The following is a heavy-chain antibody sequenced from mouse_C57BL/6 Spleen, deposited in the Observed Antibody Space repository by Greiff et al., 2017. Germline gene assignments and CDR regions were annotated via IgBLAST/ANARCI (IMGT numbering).Heavy chain of an antibody. Sequence: VKLMESGPELVKPGASVKISCKASGYAFSSSWMNWVKQRPGKGLEWIGRIYPGDGDTNYNGKFKGKATLTADKSSSTAYMQLSSLTSEDSAVYCCAGSNGDGGVPAYWGQGTLVTVSA. V-gene: IGHV1-82*01. J-gene: IGHJ3*01. CDR1: GYAFSSSW. CDR3: AGSNGDGGVPAY. D-gene: IGHD4-1*01. CDR2: IYPGDGDT.